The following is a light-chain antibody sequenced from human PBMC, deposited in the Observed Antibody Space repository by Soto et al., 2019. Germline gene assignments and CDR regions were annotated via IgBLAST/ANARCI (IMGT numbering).Light chain of an antibody. Sequence: EIVLTQSPVTLSLSPGERATLSCRASQSVSRYLAWYQQKPGQAPRLLIYDASFRATGIPARFRGSGSGTDFTLTIDSLEPEDFAVYFYQQRTSWLGTFGQGTKVEI. CDR1: QSVSRY. CDR3: QQRTSWLGT. CDR2: DAS. J-gene: IGKJ1*01. V-gene: IGKV3-11*01.